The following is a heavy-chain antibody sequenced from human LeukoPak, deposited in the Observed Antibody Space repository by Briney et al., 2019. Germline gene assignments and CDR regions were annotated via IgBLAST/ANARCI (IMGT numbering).Heavy chain of an antibody. CDR1: GGSISNYY. J-gene: IGHJ6*02. CDR3: ARGSRGAVSGTTGGYYYYAMDV. CDR2: IYYSGST. D-gene: IGHD1-26*01. V-gene: IGHV4-59*01. Sequence: PSETLSLTCTVSGGSISNYYWSWIRQPPGKGLEWFGYIYYSGSTNYNPSLKSRVTISVDTSKNQFSLKLSSVTAADTAVYYCARGSRGAVSGTTGGYYYYAMDVWGQGTTVTVSS.